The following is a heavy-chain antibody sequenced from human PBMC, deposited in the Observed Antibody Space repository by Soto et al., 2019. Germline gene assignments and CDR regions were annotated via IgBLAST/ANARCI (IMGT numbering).Heavy chain of an antibody. D-gene: IGHD1-7*01. V-gene: IGHV3-49*03. CDR1: GFTFGDYS. CDR3: TSSKNWNYILNWFDP. Sequence: GGSLSLSCTSSGFTFGDYSMIWFRQAPGKGLEWVGFIRSKAYGGTTEYAASVKGRFTISRDDSKSIAYLQMNSLKTEDTAVYYCTSSKNWNYILNWFDPWGQGTLVTVSS. CDR2: IRSKAYGGTT. J-gene: IGHJ5*02.